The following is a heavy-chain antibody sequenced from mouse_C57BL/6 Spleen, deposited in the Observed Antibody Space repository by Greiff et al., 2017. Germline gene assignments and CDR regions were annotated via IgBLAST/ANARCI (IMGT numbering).Heavy chain of an antibody. V-gene: IGHV1-59*01. CDR3: ARYYYDYDPAWFAY. CDR2: IDPSDSYT. CDR1: GYTFTSYW. D-gene: IGHD2-4*01. Sequence: VQLQQSGAELVRPGTSVKLSCKASGYTFTSYWMHWVKQRPGQGLEWIGVIDPSDSYTNYNQKFKGKATLTVDTSSSTAYMQLSSLTSEDSAVYYCARYYYDYDPAWFAYWGQGTLVTVSA. J-gene: IGHJ3*01.